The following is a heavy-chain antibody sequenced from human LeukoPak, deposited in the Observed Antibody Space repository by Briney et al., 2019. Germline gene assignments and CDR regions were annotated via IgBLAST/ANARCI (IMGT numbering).Heavy chain of an antibody. CDR2: ISWNSGSI. D-gene: IGHD3-22*01. Sequence: PGRSLRLSCAASGFTFDDYAMHWVRQAPGKGLEWVSGISWNSGSIGYADSVKGRFTISRDNVKNSLYLQMNSLRAEDTALYYCAKVRYYDSSGYYSGAFDIWGQGTMVTVSS. V-gene: IGHV3-9*01. CDR3: AKVRYYDSSGYYSGAFDI. CDR1: GFTFDDYA. J-gene: IGHJ3*02.